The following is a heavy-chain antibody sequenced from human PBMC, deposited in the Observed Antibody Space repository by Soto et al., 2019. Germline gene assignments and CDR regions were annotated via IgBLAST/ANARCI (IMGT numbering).Heavy chain of an antibody. D-gene: IGHD6-13*01. CDR1: GFTFTSSA. CDR2: IVVGSGNT. J-gene: IGHJ4*02. Sequence: AVKVSCKASGFTFTSSAVQWVRQARGQRLEWMGWIVVGSGNTNYAQKFQERVTITRDMSTSTAYMELSSLRSEDTAVYYCAARDGSSWYWYFDYWGQGTLVTVSS. CDR3: AARDGSSWYWYFDY. V-gene: IGHV1-58*01.